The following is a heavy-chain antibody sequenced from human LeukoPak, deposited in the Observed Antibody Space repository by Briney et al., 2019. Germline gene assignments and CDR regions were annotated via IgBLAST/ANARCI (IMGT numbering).Heavy chain of an antibody. CDR2: ISYDGSNK. J-gene: IGHJ4*02. D-gene: IGHD4-17*01. Sequence: GGSLRLSCAASGFTFSSYGMHWVRQAPGKGLEWVAVISYDGSNKYYAGSVKGRFTISRDNSKNTLYLQMNSLRAEDTAVYYCAKGDRSDYGDYYFDYWGQGTLVTVSS. CDR3: AKGDRSDYGDYYFDY. CDR1: GFTFSSYG. V-gene: IGHV3-30*18.